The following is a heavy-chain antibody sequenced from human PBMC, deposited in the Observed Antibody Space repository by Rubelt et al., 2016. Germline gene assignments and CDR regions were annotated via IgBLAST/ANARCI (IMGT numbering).Heavy chain of an antibody. CDR3: AKEVGQWLDDAFDI. V-gene: IGHV3-33*03. D-gene: IGHD6-19*01. Sequence: VRQAPGKGLEWVAVIWSDGSNKYYVDSVKGRFTISRDNAKNTLYLQMNSLRAEDTAVHYCAKEVGQWLDDAFDIWGQGTMVTASS. J-gene: IGHJ3*02. CDR2: IWSDGSNK.